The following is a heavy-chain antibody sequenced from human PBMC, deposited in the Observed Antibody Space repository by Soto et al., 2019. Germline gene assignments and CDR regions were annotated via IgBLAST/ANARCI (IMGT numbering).Heavy chain of an antibody. V-gene: IGHV3-74*01. Sequence: EVQLVESGGGLVQPGGSLRLSCASSGLTFSRSWMHWVRQGPGKGLVWVSSIYVDGSGTTYADSVKGRFTISRDNAKNTLYLQMNSLRAEDTAVYYCVQNCGDYVYWSQGTLVSVTS. CDR1: GLTFSRSW. D-gene: IGHD4-17*01. CDR3: VQNCGDYVY. J-gene: IGHJ4*02. CDR2: IYVDGSGT.